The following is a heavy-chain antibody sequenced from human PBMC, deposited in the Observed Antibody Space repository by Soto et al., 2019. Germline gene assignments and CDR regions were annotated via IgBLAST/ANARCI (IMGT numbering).Heavy chain of an antibody. Sequence: SETLSLTCAVSGYSISSGYYWGWIRQPPGKGLEWIGSIHHSGSTYYNPSLKSRVTISVDTSKNQFSLKLSSVTAADTAVYYCARDHDYSNDRYPFRRYNWFDPWGQGTLVTVSS. V-gene: IGHV4-38-2*02. J-gene: IGHJ5*02. CDR1: GYSISSGYY. CDR2: IHHSGST. CDR3: ARDHDYSNDRYPFRRYNWFDP. D-gene: IGHD4-4*01.